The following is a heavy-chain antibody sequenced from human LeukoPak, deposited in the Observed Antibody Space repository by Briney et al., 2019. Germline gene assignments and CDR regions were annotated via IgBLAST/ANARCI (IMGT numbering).Heavy chain of an antibody. CDR3: ARRSSRQFDP. J-gene: IGHJ5*02. CDR1: GGSISSYY. CDR2: IYTSGST. D-gene: IGHD6-6*01. Sequence: SETLSLTCTVSGGSISSYYWSWIRQPPGKGLEWIGYIYTSGSTNYNPSLESRVTISVDTSKNQFSLKLSSVTAADTAVYYCARRSSRQFDPWGQGTLVTVSS. V-gene: IGHV4-4*09.